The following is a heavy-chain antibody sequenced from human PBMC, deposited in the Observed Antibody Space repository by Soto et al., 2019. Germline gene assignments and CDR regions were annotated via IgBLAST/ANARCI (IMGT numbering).Heavy chain of an antibody. CDR3: ARESGGATATLDYYYFCMDV. CDR1: GYRFSDYY. CDR2: MNPNSGDT. Sequence: ASVKVSCKASGYRFSDYYLHWVRQAPGQGPEWMGWMNPNSGDTKYAQKFKGRVTMTRDTSVRTAFMELNWLKSDDTAVYYCARESGGATATLDYYYFCMDVWGIGTTVTVSS. D-gene: IGHD5-12*01. J-gene: IGHJ6*03. V-gene: IGHV1-2*02.